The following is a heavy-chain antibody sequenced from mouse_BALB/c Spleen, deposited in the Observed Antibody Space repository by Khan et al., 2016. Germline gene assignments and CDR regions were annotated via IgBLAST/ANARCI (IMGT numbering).Heavy chain of an antibody. CDR3: VREGDWDAPWFAY. CDR2: INPDSSTV. CDR1: GFDFSRYW. Sequence: EVKLLESGGGLVQPGGSLKLSCAASGFDFSRYWMNWVRQAPGKGLEWIGEINPDSSTVNYTPFLKDKFIFSRDNAKDTLYLQMINVRSEDTALYYCVREGDWDAPWFAYWGQGTLVTVSS. D-gene: IGHD4-1*01. J-gene: IGHJ3*01. V-gene: IGHV4-1*02.